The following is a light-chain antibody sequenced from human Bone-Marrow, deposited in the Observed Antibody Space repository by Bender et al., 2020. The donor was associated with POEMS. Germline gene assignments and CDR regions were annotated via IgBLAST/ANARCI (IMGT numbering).Light chain of an antibody. J-gene: IGLJ3*02. CDR3: CSYAGSGTWV. CDR2: EDT. V-gene: IGLV2-23*01. CDR1: SSDVGSYKL. Sequence: QSALTQPASVSGSLGQSITISCTGTSSDVGSYKLVSWYQQHPGKAPKFIIYEDTKRPPGVSDRFSGSKSGNTASLTISGLQAEDEADYYCCSYAGSGTWVFGGGTKPTVL.